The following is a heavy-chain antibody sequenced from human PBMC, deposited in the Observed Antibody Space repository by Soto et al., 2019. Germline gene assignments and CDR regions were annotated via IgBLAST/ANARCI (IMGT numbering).Heavy chain of an antibody. J-gene: IGHJ4*02. CDR1: GGSISSSSYY. CDR2: IYYSGST. Sequence: SETLSLTCTVSGGSISSSSYYWGWIRQPPGKGLEWIGSIYYSGSTSYNPSLKSRVTISVDTSKNQFSLKLSSVTAADTAVYYCARQRRGGAPSPNKKQNFDYWGQGTLVTVSS. CDR3: ARQRRGGAPSPNKKQNFDY. V-gene: IGHV4-39*01.